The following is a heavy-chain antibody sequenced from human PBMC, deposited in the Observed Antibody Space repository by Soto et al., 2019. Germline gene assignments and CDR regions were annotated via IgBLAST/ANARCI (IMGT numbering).Heavy chain of an antibody. Sequence: SETLSLTCTVSGGSISSSSYYWGWIRQPPGKGLEWIGSIYYSGSTYYNPSLKSRVTISVDTSKNQFSLKLSSVTAADTAVYYCASSGWWYFDDWGQGTLVTVSS. D-gene: IGHD6-19*01. CDR2: IYYSGST. CDR3: ASSGWWYFDD. V-gene: IGHV4-39*01. J-gene: IGHJ4*02. CDR1: GGSISSSSYY.